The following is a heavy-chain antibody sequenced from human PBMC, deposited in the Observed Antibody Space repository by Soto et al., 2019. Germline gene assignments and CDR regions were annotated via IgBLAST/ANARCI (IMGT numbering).Heavy chain of an antibody. Sequence: QVQLVQSGAEVKKPGASVKVSCKASGYTFTSYGITWVRQAPGQGLEWMGWISAYNGNTNYAQKLQGRVTMTTDTSTSTAYMELRSLRSDDTAVYYCARGQSYGSGSYYNEGDYFDYWGQGTLVTVSS. D-gene: IGHD3-10*01. J-gene: IGHJ4*02. CDR3: ARGQSYGSGSYYNEGDYFDY. CDR1: GYTFTSYG. CDR2: ISAYNGNT. V-gene: IGHV1-18*01.